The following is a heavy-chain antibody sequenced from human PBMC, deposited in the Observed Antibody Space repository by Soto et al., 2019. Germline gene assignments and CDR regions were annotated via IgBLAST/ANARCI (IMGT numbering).Heavy chain of an antibody. CDR3: ARKKNWIEARWWFDP. CDR1: GGSFSGYY. J-gene: IGHJ5*02. Sequence: SETLSLTCAVYGGSFSGYYWSWIRQPPGKGLEWIGEINHSGSTNYNPSLKSRVTISVDTSKNQFSLKLSSVTAADTAVYYCARKKNWIEARWWFDPWGQGTLVTVSS. D-gene: IGHD6-6*01. V-gene: IGHV4-34*01. CDR2: INHSGST.